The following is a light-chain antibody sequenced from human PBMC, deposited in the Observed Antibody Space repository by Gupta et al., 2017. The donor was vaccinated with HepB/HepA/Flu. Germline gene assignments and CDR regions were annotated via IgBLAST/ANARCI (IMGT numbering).Light chain of an antibody. V-gene: IGKV1-5*03. CDR1: QSISNW. J-gene: IGKJ1*01. CDR2: RAS. Sequence: DIQMTKSPSTLSASVGDRVTITCRASQSISNWLDWYQQKPGKAPKLLIYRASKLESGVPSRFSGSGSGTEFTLTISSLQPDDFATYYCQQDQSYWTFGQGTKVEIK. CDR3: QQDQSYWT.